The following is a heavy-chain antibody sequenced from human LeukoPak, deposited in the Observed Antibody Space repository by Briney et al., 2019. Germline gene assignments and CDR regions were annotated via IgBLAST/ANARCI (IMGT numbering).Heavy chain of an antibody. CDR2: IIPIFGTA. Sequence: GASVKVSCKASGGTFSSYAISWVRQAPGQGLEWMGGIIPIFGTANYAQKFQGRVTITADESTSTAYMELSSLRSEDTAVYYCARDLRSRVGSSTSGPYYYYMDVWGKGTTVTVSS. CDR1: GGTFSSYA. CDR3: ARDLRSRVGSSTSGPYYYYMDV. J-gene: IGHJ6*03. D-gene: IGHD2-2*01. V-gene: IGHV1-69*01.